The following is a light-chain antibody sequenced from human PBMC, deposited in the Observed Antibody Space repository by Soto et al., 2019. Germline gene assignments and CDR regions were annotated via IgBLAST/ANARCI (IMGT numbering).Light chain of an antibody. CDR3: QQYDNWPRS. V-gene: IGKV3-15*01. J-gene: IGKJ1*01. Sequence: EVVMTQSPASLPVSPGETATLSCRASQRVGINLAWYQQKPGQAPRLLIYGASTRATGIPARFSGSGSGTDFTLTISSLQSEDVAVFYCQQYDNWPRSFGQGTKVEIK. CDR2: GAS. CDR1: QRVGIN.